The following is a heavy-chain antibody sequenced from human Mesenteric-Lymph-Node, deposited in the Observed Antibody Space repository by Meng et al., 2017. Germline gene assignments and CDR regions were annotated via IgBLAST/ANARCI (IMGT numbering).Heavy chain of an antibody. V-gene: IGHV4-39*07. J-gene: IGHJ4*02. D-gene: IGHD3-10*01. CDR2: IYYSGST. Sequence: SETLSFTCTVSGGPISSDNYFWAWIRQPPGKGLEWVGNIYYSGSTYYNPSLKSRVTMSIDTSKDQFSLKLRSVTAADTAVYYCARDLDGSGSYLGYWGQGTLVTVSS. CDR3: ARDLDGSGSYLGY. CDR1: GGPISSDNYF.